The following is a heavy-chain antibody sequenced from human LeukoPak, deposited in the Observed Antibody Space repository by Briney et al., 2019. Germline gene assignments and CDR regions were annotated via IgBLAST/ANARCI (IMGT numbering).Heavy chain of an antibody. CDR2: IYSGGST. CDR1: GFSLTIGYF. Sequence: ETLSLTCNVSGFSLTIGYFWGWIRQPPGKGLEWVSLIYSGGSTYYADSVKGRFTISRDNSKNTLYLQMNSLRAEDTAVYYCARGPSGYHNTGGQGTLVTVSS. CDR3: ARGPSGYHNT. J-gene: IGHJ4*02. V-gene: IGHV3-66*01. D-gene: IGHD5-12*01.